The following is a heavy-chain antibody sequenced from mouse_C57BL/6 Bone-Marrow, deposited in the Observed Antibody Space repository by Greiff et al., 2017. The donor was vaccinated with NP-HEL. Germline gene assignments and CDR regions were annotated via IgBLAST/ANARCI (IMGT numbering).Heavy chain of an antibody. CDR3: ARSNYYGVAY. D-gene: IGHD1-1*01. CDR1: GYAFTNYL. CDR2: INPGSGGT. V-gene: IGHV1-54*01. J-gene: IGHJ3*01. Sequence: QVQLKQSGAELVRPGTSVKVSCKASGYAFTNYLIEWVKQRPGQGLEWIGVINPGSGGTNYNEKFKGKATLTADKSSSTAYMQLSSLTSEDSAVYFCARSNYYGVAYWGQGTLVTVSA.